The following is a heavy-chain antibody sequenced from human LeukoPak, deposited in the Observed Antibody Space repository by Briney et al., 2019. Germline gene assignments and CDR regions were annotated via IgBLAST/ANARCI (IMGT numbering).Heavy chain of an antibody. D-gene: IGHD4-23*01. Sequence: PRGSLRLSCAASGFTFRSYGMHRGPQAPGKGLEWGAVISYDGSNKYYADSVKGRFTISKDNSKNTLYLQMNSLRAEDTAVYYCAKWGVATDYYYYGMDVWGQGTTVTVSS. CDR1: GFTFRSYG. V-gene: IGHV3-30*18. J-gene: IGHJ6*02. CDR2: ISYDGSNK. CDR3: AKWGVATDYYYYGMDV.